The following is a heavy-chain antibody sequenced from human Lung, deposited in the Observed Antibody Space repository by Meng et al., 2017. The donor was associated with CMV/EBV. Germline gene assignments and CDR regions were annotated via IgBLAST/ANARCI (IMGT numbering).Heavy chain of an antibody. D-gene: IGHD3-22*01. CDR3: AKDVGSSGYYYGDAFDI. Sequence: GGSXRLXCAASGFTFSSYGMHWVRQAPGKGLEWVAFIRYDGSNKYYADSVKGRFTISRDNSKNTLYLQMNSLRAEDTAVYYCAKDVGSSGYYYGDAFDIWXKGTMVTVSS. J-gene: IGHJ3*02. V-gene: IGHV3-30*02. CDR2: IRYDGSNK. CDR1: GFTFSSYG.